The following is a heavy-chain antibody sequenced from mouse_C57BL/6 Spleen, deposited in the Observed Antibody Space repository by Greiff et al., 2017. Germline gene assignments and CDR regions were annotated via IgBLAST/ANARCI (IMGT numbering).Heavy chain of an antibody. CDR2: ISSGSSTI. J-gene: IGHJ4*01. CDR1: GFTFSDYG. D-gene: IGHD1-1*01. V-gene: IGHV5-17*01. Sequence: DVKLVESGGGLVKPGGSLKLSCAASGFTFSDYGMHWVRQAPEKGLEWVAYISSGSSTIYYADTVKGRFTISRDNAKNTLFLQMTSLRSEDTAMYYCARGSYYYDAMDYWGRGTSVTVSS. CDR3: ARGSYYYDAMDY.